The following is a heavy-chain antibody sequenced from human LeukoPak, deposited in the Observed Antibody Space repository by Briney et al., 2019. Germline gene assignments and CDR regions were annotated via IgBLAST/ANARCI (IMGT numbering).Heavy chain of an antibody. J-gene: IGHJ4*02. Sequence: GGSLRLSCAASGFTFSSYAMSWVRQAPGKGLEWVSAISGSGGSTYYADSVKGRFTISRDNAKNSLYLQMNSLRAEDTAVYYCARDDRWLRRSSDFDYWGQGTLVTVSS. CDR3: ARDDRWLRRSSDFDY. CDR1: GFTFSSYA. CDR2: ISGSGGST. D-gene: IGHD5-12*01. V-gene: IGHV3-23*01.